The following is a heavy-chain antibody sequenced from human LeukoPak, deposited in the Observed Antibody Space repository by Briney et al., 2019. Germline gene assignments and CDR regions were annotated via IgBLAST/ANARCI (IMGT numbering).Heavy chain of an antibody. CDR1: GYTFTGYY. J-gene: IGHJ4*02. CDR3: ARVRSGSPEYFDY. V-gene: IGHV1-2*02. CDR2: INPNSGGT. Sequence: ASVKVSCKASGYTFTGYYIHWVRQAPGQGLEWMGWINPNSGGTNYAQKFQGRVTMTRDTSISTAYMELSRLRSDDTAVYYCARVRSGSPEYFDYWGQGTLVTVSS. D-gene: IGHD1-26*01.